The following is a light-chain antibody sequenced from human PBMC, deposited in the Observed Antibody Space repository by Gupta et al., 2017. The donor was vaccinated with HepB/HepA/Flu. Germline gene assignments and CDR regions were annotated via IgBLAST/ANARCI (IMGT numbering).Light chain of an antibody. CDR1: QSISSY. CDR2: AAS. CDR3: HQNDRSPYT. Sequence: DIQMTPSPSSLSASVGDRVTITCRASQSISSYLHWYQQKPGKAPKLLIYAASSLQSGVPYRFSGSGSGTDFTLTISSLQPEDVATYYCHQNDRSPYTFGRGTKVEIK. J-gene: IGKJ4*01. V-gene: IGKV1-39*01.